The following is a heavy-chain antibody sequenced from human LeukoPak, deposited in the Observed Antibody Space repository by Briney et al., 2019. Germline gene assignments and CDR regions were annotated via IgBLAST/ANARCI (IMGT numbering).Heavy chain of an antibody. CDR2: ISGSGGST. Sequence: GGSLRLSCAASGFTFSNYAMSWVRQAPGKGLEWVSAISGSGGSTYYADSVKGRFTISRDNSKNTLYLQMNSLRAEDTAVYYCAKGRGVSGLVIIRSGMDVWGQGTTVTVSS. CDR1: GFTFSNYA. D-gene: IGHD3/OR15-3a*01. CDR3: AKGRGVSGLVIIRSGMDV. J-gene: IGHJ6*02. V-gene: IGHV3-23*01.